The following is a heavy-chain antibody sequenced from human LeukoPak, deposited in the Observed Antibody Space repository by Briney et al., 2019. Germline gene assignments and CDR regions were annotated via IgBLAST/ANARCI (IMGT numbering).Heavy chain of an antibody. J-gene: IGHJ5*02. CDR3: TRDFDP. Sequence: GGSLRLSCVASGLSFGNYWMDWVRQAPGKGLEWVGNVKQDGSEKYYVDSVKGRFTISRDNAKNSLYLDMNSLRVEDTAIYYCTRDFDPWGQGTLVTVSS. CDR2: VKQDGSEK. V-gene: IGHV3-7*01. CDR1: GLSFGNYW.